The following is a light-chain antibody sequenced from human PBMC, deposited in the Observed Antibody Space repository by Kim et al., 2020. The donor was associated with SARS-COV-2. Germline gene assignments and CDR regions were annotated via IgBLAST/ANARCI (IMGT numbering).Light chain of an antibody. CDR1: SSDVGSYNY. CDR2: DVS. V-gene: IGLV2-14*04. Sequence: GQSITISCTGTSSDVGSYNYVSWYQQNPGKAPKLMIYDVSKRPSGVSNRFSGSKSGNTASLTISGLQAEDEADYYCSSYTSSSTVVFGGGTKLTVL. CDR3: SSYTSSSTVV. J-gene: IGLJ2*01.